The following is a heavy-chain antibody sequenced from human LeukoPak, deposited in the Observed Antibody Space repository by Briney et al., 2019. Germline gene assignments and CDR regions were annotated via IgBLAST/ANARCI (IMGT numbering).Heavy chain of an antibody. V-gene: IGHV3-48*02. J-gene: IGHJ6*02. CDR1: GFTSSSYS. Sequence: GGSLRLSCAASGFTSSSYSMDWDRQAPGKGLEWVSYISSSSSTIYYADSVKGRFTISRDNAKNSLNLQMNSTRDEDTAVNYCARDLLRRNGYPKNSYYYSGITVCSQATTVTVSS. CDR2: ISSSSSTI. D-gene: IGHD5-24*01. CDR3: ARDLLRRNGYPKNSYYYSGITV.